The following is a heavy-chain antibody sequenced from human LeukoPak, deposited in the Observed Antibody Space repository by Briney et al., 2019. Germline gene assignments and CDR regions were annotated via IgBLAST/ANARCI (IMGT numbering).Heavy chain of an antibody. Sequence: GGSLRLSCAASGFTFSSYGMRWVRQAPGKGVEWVAVISYDGSNKYYADSVKGRFTISRDNSKNTLYLQMNSLRAEDTAVYYCAKDPYDYGDYVPDYWGQGTLVTVSS. V-gene: IGHV3-30*18. CDR3: AKDPYDYGDYVPDY. J-gene: IGHJ4*02. CDR2: ISYDGSNK. CDR1: GFTFSSYG. D-gene: IGHD4-17*01.